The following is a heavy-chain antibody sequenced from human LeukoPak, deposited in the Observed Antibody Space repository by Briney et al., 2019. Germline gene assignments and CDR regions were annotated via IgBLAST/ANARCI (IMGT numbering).Heavy chain of an antibody. CDR1: GGSISSSSYY. J-gene: IGHJ4*02. V-gene: IGHV4-39*01. CDR3: ARGATSYYFDY. D-gene: IGHD1-26*01. CDR2: IYYSGST. Sequence: SETLSLTCTLSGGSISSSSYYWGWIRQPPGKGLEWIASIYYSGSTYYNPSLKSRVTLSVDTSKNQFSLKLSSVTAADTGVYYCARGATSYYFDYWGQGTLVTVSS.